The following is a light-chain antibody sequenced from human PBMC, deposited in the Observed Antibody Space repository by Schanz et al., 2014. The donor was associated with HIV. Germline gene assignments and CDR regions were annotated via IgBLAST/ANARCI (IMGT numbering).Light chain of an antibody. Sequence: QSALTQPASVSGSPGQSITISCTGTRNDVGTYNLVSWYQQHPGKAPQLMIYEVTKRPSGVSDRFSGSKSGNTASLTISGLQAEDEAVYYCSSYTSISTPIYVFGTGTKLTVL. CDR3: SSYTSISTPIYV. CDR1: RNDVGTYNL. CDR2: EVT. J-gene: IGLJ1*01. V-gene: IGLV2-14*02.